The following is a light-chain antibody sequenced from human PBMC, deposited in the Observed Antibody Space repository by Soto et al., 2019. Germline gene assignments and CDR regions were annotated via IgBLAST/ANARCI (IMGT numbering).Light chain of an antibody. Sequence: EMVLTQSPGTLPLSPGERATLSCRASQSVSSSYLAWYQQKPGQSPSLLIYGASSKAAGNPARFSGSGSVTDFTLTISGLEPEDFAVYYCQQYGSSPWTFGQGTKVDSK. J-gene: IGKJ1*01. V-gene: IGKV3-20*01. CDR1: QSVSSSY. CDR3: QQYGSSPWT. CDR2: GAS.